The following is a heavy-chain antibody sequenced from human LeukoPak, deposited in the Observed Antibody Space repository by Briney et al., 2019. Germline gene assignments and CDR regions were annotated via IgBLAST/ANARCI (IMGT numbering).Heavy chain of an antibody. CDR2: IYPGDSDT. CDR3: ARAGGDILTGNPNWFDP. V-gene: IGHV5-51*01. D-gene: IGHD3-9*01. Sequence: GESLKISCQSSGHNFIYYWIAWVRQMPGKGLEWMGIIYPGDSDTRYSPSFQGQVTISADKSISTAYLQWSSLKASDTAMYYCARAGGDILTGNPNWFDPWGQGTLVTVSS. J-gene: IGHJ5*02. CDR1: GHNFIYYW.